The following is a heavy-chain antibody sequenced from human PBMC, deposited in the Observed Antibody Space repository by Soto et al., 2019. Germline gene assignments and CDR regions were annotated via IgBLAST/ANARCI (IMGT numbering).Heavy chain of an antibody. CDR3: ARGRPGYSYGLLPYYYYGMDV. CDR2: IWYDGSNK. CDR1: GFTFSSYG. D-gene: IGHD5-18*01. Sequence: QVQLVESGGGVVQPGRSLRLSCAASGFTFSSYGMHWVRQAPGKGLEWVAVIWYDGSNKYYADSVKGRFTISRDNSKNTLYLQMNSLRAEDTAVYYCARGRPGYSYGLLPYYYYGMDVWGQGTTVTVSS. J-gene: IGHJ6*02. V-gene: IGHV3-33*01.